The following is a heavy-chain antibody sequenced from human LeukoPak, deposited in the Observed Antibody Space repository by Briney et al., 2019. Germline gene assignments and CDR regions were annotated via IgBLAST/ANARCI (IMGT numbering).Heavy chain of an antibody. V-gene: IGHV4-39*01. Sequence: SQTLSLTCTVSGGSISSSSYYWGWIRQPPGKGLEWIGSIYYSGSTYYNPSLKSRVTISVDTSKNQFSLKLSSVTAADTAVYYCARKTSYYDSSGYYYNFDYWGQGTLVTVSS. J-gene: IGHJ4*02. CDR1: GGSISSSSYY. CDR2: IYYSGST. D-gene: IGHD3-22*01. CDR3: ARKTSYYDSSGYYYNFDY.